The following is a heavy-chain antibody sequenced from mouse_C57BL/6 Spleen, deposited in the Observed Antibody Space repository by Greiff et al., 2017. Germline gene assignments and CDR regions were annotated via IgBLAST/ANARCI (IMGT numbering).Heavy chain of an antibody. J-gene: IGHJ1*03. D-gene: IGHD2-4*01. V-gene: IGHV1-64*01. CDR3: ARLEDYDGYVDV. CDR2: IHPNSGST. Sequence: QVQLQQPGAELVKPGASVKLSCKASGYTFTSYWMHWVKQRPGQGLEWIGMIHPNSGSTNYNEKFKSKATLTVDKSSSTAYMQLSSLTSEDSAVYYCARLEDYDGYVDVWGTGTTVTVSS. CDR1: GYTFTSYW.